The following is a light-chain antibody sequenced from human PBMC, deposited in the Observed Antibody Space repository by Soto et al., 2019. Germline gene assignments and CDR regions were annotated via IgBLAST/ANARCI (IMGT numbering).Light chain of an antibody. CDR1: SSDVGGYNF. CDR3: SSYTSFSTYV. Sequence: QSALTQPASVSGSPGQSITISCTGTSSDVGGYNFVSWYQQHPGKAPKLMIYDVRNRPSGVSNRFSGSKSVNTASLTISGLQAEDEADYYCSSYTSFSTYVFGTGTKVTVL. CDR2: DVR. J-gene: IGLJ1*01. V-gene: IGLV2-14*01.